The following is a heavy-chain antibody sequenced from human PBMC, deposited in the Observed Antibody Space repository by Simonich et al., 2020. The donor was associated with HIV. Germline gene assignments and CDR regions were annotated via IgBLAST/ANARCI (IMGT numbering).Heavy chain of an antibody. J-gene: IGHJ3*02. D-gene: IGHD5-12*01. V-gene: IGHV4-39*01. CDR3: ARQSGYVDAFDT. Sequence: IKSRDTISVDTSKNQFSLKLTSVTAADTAVYYCARQSGYVDAFDTWGQGTMVTVSS.